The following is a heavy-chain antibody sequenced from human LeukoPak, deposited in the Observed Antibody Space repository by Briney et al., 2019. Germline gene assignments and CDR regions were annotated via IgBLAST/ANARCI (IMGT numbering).Heavy chain of an antibody. V-gene: IGHV3-30-3*01. CDR3: AKDITMIVVVISGPDY. J-gene: IGHJ4*02. CDR1: GFTFSNYA. D-gene: IGHD3-22*01. CDR2: ISYDGSNK. Sequence: GGSLRLSCAASGFTFSNYAMHWVRQAPGKGLEWVAVISYDGSNKYSADSVKGRFTISRDNSKNTLYLQMNSLRAEDTAVYYCAKDITMIVVVISGPDYWGQGTLVTVSS.